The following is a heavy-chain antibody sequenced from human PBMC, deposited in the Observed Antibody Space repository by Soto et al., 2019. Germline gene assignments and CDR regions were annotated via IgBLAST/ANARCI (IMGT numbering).Heavy chain of an antibody. Sequence: ASVKVSCKASGYTFTSYAMHWVRQAPGQRLEWMGWINAGNGNTKYSQKFRGRVTITRDTSASTAYMELSSLRSEDTAVYYCARDLITMVRGVNMDVWGQGTTGTVSS. CDR1: GYTFTSYA. V-gene: IGHV1-3*01. CDR3: ARDLITMVRGVNMDV. D-gene: IGHD3-10*01. CDR2: INAGNGNT. J-gene: IGHJ6*02.